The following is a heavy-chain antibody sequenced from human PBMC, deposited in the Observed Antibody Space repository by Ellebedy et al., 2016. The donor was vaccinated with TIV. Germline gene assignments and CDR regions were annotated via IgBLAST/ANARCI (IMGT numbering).Heavy chain of an antibody. CDR1: GGSISRFS. D-gene: IGHD3-3*01. CDR2: VFYSGDT. Sequence: ESLKISXTVSGGSISRFSWTWIRQPPGKGLEWIGYVFYSGDTIYNPSLNSRVTMSVDTSKNQFYLNLTSVTAADTAVYYCVRFDYDVEGYYGLDVWGQGTTVAVSS. CDR3: VRFDYDVEGYYGLDV. J-gene: IGHJ6*02. V-gene: IGHV4-59*01.